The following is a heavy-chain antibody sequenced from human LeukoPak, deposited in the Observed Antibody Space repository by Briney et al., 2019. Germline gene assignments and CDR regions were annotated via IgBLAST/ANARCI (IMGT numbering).Heavy chain of an antibody. Sequence: PSETLSLTCTVSGGSISSYYWSWIRQPPGKGLEWIGYIYYSGSTNYNPSLKSRVTISVDTSKNQFSLKLGSVTAADTAVYYCARDGAENWFDPWGQGTLVTVSS. CDR3: ARDGAENWFDP. D-gene: IGHD1-26*01. J-gene: IGHJ5*02. CDR1: GGSISSYY. V-gene: IGHV4-59*01. CDR2: IYYSGST.